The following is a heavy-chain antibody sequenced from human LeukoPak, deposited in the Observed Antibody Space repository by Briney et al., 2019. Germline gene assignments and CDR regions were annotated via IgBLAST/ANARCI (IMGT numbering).Heavy chain of an antibody. CDR3: AKDRGPAATSYYYYGMDV. J-gene: IGHJ6*04. D-gene: IGHD2-2*01. CDR2: ISYDGSNK. V-gene: IGHV3-30*18. CDR1: GFTFSSYG. Sequence: GGSLRLSCAASGFTFSSYGMHWVRQAPGKGLEWVAVISYDGSNKYYADSVKGRFTISRDNSKNTLYLQMNSLRAEDTAVYYCAKDRGPAATSYYYYGMDVWGKGITVTVSS.